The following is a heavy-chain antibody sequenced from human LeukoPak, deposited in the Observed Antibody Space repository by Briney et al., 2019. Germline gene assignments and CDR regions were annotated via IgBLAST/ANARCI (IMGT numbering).Heavy chain of an antibody. J-gene: IGHJ4*02. V-gene: IGHV1-2*02. CDR3: ARAGSSGYDSNLFDY. CDR2: INPNSGGT. Sequence: ASVKVSCKASGYTFTGYYMHWVRQAPGQGLEWMGWINPNSGGTNYAQKFQGRVTMTRDTSISTAYMELSRLRSDDTAVYYCARAGSSGYDSNLFDYWGQGTLVTVSS. CDR1: GYTFTGYY. D-gene: IGHD5-12*01.